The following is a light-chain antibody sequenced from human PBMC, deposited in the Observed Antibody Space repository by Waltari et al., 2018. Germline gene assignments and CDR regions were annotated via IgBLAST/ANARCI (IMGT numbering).Light chain of an antibody. CDR1: SSDVGGYNY. CDR3: SSYTSSSPI. Sequence: QSALTQPASVSGSPGQSITISCTGTSSDVGGYNYVSWYQQHPGKAPKLMISDVSTRPSGVSNRFSGSKSGNTASLTISGLQAEDEADYYCSSYTSSSPIFGGGTKLTVL. J-gene: IGLJ2*01. CDR2: DVS. V-gene: IGLV2-14*03.